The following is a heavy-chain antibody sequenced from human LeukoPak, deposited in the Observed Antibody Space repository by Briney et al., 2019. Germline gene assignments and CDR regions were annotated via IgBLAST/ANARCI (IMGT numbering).Heavy chain of an antibody. V-gene: IGHV3-74*01. CDR2: INTDGRTT. D-gene: IGHD1-20*01. CDR3: GRDVNWNQIDY. J-gene: IGHJ4*02. CDR1: GFTFNNHW. Sequence: GGSLRLSCAASGFTFNNHWMHWVRQAPGKGLVWISRINTDGRTTDYADSVKGRFTISLDNAKNTLYLQMNSLRAEDTAVYYCGRDVNWNQIDYWGQGSLVTVSS.